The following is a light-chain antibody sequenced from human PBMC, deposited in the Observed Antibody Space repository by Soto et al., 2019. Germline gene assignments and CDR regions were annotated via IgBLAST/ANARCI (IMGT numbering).Light chain of an antibody. Sequence: QSVLTQPRSVSGSPGQSVTISCTGTSSDVGGHNYVSWYQQHPGKAPKRMISDVSRRPSGVPDRFSGSKSGNTASLTISGLQAEDEADYYCCSYAGGYSYVFGTGTKVTVL. J-gene: IGLJ1*01. CDR3: CSYAGGYSYV. CDR1: SSDVGGHNY. CDR2: DVS. V-gene: IGLV2-11*01.